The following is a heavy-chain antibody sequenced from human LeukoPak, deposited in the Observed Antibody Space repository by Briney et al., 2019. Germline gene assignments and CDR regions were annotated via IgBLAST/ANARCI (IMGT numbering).Heavy chain of an antibody. Sequence: PSETLSLTCTVSGGSISSFHWSWIRQPPGKGLEHIGNIYDSGSTYYNPSLKSRVTISVDTSKNQFSLKLSSVTAADTAVYYCARTYSGRPYYFDCWGQGTLVTVSS. CDR2: IYDSGST. J-gene: IGHJ4*02. CDR1: GGSISSFH. CDR3: ARTYSGRPYYFDC. D-gene: IGHD1-26*01. V-gene: IGHV4-59*01.